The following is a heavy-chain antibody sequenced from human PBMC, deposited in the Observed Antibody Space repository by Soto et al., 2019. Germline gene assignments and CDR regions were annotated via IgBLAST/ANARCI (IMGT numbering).Heavy chain of an antibody. D-gene: IGHD5-18*01. V-gene: IGHV2-5*02. CDR3: AHFPWKQLWPRAPVAN. Sequence: ASGPTLVNPTQTLTLTCTFSGFSLSTSGVGVGWIRQPPGKALEWLGIIFWDDDKRYSPSLTSRLTITKDTSKNQLVLTMTNMDPADQATYYCAHFPWKQLWPRAPVANWGQGTPVTVSS. J-gene: IGHJ4*02. CDR2: IFWDDDK. CDR1: GFSLSTSGVG.